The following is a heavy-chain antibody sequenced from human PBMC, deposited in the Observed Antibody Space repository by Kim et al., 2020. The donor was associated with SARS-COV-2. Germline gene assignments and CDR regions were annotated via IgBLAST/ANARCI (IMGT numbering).Heavy chain of an antibody. V-gene: IGHV3-30*01. Sequence: VDSVNGRFTIHRANPKTTLYLQMTSMRAEDTAVYYCARGGLPSVADFDCWGQGTLVTVSA. J-gene: IGHJ4*02. D-gene: IGHD6-19*01. CDR3: ARGGLPSVADFDC.